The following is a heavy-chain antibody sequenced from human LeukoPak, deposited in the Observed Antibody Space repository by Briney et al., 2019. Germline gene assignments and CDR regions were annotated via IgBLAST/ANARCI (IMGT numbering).Heavy chain of an antibody. D-gene: IGHD3-16*01. J-gene: IGHJ4*02. CDR3: ARGVVITFGGAADY. V-gene: IGHV7-4-1*01. Sequence: ASVKVSCKASGYSFNKYAMNWVRQVPGKGLEWMGWINTKTEKTTYAQAFTGRFVFSLDTSVSTAYLQIDSLQADDTAVYYCARGVVITFGGAADYWGQGTLVTVSS. CDR1: GYSFNKYA. CDR2: INTKTEKT.